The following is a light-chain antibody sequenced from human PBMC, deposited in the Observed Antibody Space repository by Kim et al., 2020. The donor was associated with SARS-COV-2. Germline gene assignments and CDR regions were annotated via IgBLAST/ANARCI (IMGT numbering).Light chain of an antibody. J-gene: IGLJ1*01. CDR3: QSYDSSLSGYYV. CDR1: SSNIGAGYD. V-gene: IGLV1-40*01. Sequence: VPISCPGSSSNIGAGYDVHWYQQLPGTAPKLLIYGNSNRPSGVPDRFSGSKSGTSASLAITGLQAEDEADYYCQSYDSSLSGYYVFGTGTKVTVL. CDR2: GNS.